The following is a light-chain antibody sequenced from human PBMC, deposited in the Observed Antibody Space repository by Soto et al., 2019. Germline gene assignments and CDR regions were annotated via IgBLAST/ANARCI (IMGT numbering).Light chain of an antibody. CDR1: QSLNNN. CDR3: QQYNTWPLT. CDR2: FTS. Sequence: EIVMTQSPATLSVSPGERTTLSCRASQSLNNNLAWYQQKPGQAPRLLIYFTSTRATGIPARFSGSGSGTDFTLTISSLQSEDFAVYYCQQYNTWPLTFGGGTKVETK. J-gene: IGKJ4*01. V-gene: IGKV3-15*01.